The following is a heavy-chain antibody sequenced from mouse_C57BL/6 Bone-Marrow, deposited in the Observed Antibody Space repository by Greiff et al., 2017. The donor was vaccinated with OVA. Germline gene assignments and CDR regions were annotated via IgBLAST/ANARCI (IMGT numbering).Heavy chain of an antibody. J-gene: IGHJ2*01. Sequence: EVHLVESGGGLVKPGGSLKLSCAASGFTFSSYAMSWVRQTPEKRLEWVATISDGGSYTYYPDNVKGRFTISRDNAKNNLYLQMSHLKSEDTAMYYCATTMVTTETAYYFDYWGQGTTLTVSS. CDR1: GFTFSSYA. V-gene: IGHV5-4*01. D-gene: IGHD2-2*01. CDR3: ATTMVTTETAYYFDY. CDR2: ISDGGSYT.